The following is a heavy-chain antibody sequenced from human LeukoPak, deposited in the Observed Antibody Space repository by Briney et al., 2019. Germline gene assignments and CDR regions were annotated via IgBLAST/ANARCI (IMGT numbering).Heavy chain of an antibody. CDR3: ARIFSGGPTGHSFDI. CDR1: GFTFSSYW. Sequence: PGGSLRLSCAASGFTFSSYWMSWVRQAPGKGLEWVANIKQDGSEKYYVDSVKGRFTISRDNAKNSLYLQMNSLRAEDTAVYYCARIFSGGPTGHSFDIWGQGTMVTVSS. D-gene: IGHD2-15*01. CDR2: IKQDGSEK. V-gene: IGHV3-7*04. J-gene: IGHJ3*02.